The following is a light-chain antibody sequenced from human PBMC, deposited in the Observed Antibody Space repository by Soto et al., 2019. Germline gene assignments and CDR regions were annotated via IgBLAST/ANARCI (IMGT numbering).Light chain of an antibody. V-gene: IGKV1-5*01. J-gene: IGKJ3*01. CDR1: QSISSW. CDR2: DAS. CDR3: QLGFT. Sequence: DIRMTQSPSTLSASVGDRVTITCRASQSISSWLAWYQKKPGKAPKLLIYDASSLESGVPSRFSGSGSGTEFTLTISSLQPDDFASYYCQLGFTFGPGTKVDIK.